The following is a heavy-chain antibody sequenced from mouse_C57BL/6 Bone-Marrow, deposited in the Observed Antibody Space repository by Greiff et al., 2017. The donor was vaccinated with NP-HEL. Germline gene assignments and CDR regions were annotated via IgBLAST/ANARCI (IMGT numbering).Heavy chain of an antibody. CDR2: IDPSDSYT. D-gene: IGHD3-2*02. CDR1: GYTFTSYW. V-gene: IGHV1-69*01. Sequence: QVQLQQPGAELVMPGASVKLSCKASGYTFTSYWMHWVKQRPGQGLEWIGEIDPSDSYTNYNQKFKGKSTLTVDKSSSTAYMQLSSLTSEDSAVYYCARGPPQVYYYAMDYWGQGTSVTVSS. J-gene: IGHJ4*01. CDR3: ARGPPQVYYYAMDY.